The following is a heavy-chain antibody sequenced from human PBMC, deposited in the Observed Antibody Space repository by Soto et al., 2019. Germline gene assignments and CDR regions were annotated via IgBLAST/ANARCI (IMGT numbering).Heavy chain of an antibody. Sequence: EVQVLESGGGLVQPGGSLSFSCTASGFTFSSYAMSWVRQAPGKGLEWVSAISGRTGSTSYADSVKGRFTISRDNSRNTLYLQMNSLRAEDTAVYYCGVQYDYWGQGTLVTVSS. V-gene: IGHV3-23*01. D-gene: IGHD1-1*01. J-gene: IGHJ4*02. CDR1: GFTFSSYA. CDR2: ISGRTGST. CDR3: GVQYDY.